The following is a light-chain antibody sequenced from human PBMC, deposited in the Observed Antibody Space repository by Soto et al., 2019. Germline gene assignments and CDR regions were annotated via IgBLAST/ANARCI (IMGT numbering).Light chain of an antibody. V-gene: IGKV1-33*01. CDR2: DAS. CDR1: HDITSY. CDR3: QKCDYLPI. J-gene: IGKJ3*01. Sequence: DIELTQSPSSLSSSVGDRVTITCKASHDITSYLNWYQQKPGKAPKLLIYDASILDAGVPSRFSGSGSGTDFTFTISILQPEDVATYYCQKCDYLPIFGPGTTVDIK.